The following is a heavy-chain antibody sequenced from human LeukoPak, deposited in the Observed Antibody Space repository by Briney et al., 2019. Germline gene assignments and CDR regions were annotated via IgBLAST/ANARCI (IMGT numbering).Heavy chain of an antibody. J-gene: IGHJ4*02. Sequence: PSETLSLTCTLSGGSISSSSFYWGWIRQPPGKGLECIGTIYYSGITYYNSSLKSRVTISVDTSKNQFSLRLSSVTAADTAVYYCAGATWGSGYFDYWGQGTLVTVSS. D-gene: IGHD7-27*01. V-gene: IGHV4-39*07. CDR2: IYYSGIT. CDR1: GGSISSSSFY. CDR3: AGATWGSGYFDY.